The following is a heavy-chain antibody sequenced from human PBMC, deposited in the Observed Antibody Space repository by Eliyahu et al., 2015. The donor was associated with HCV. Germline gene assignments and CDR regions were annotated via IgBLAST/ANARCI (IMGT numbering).Heavy chain of an antibody. CDR1: GFPFSTYS. J-gene: IGHJ4*02. D-gene: IGHD3-9*01. Sequence: EVQLVESGGGLVKPGGSLRLSCAASGFPFSTYSMNWVRQAPGKGLEWVSSISSSKSYISYADSLKGRFTISRDNAKNSLYLQMSSLRAEDTAVYYCARGTYDILTGYYPDFDYWGQGTLVTVSS. CDR3: ARGTYDILTGYYPDFDY. CDR2: ISSSKSYI. V-gene: IGHV3-21*01.